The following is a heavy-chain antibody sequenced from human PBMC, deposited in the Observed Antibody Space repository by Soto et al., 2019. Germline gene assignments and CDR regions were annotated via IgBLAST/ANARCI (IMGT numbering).Heavy chain of an antibody. D-gene: IGHD2-21*01. CDR3: ARDSYCGGDCCSVDPDAFDI. J-gene: IGHJ3*02. CDR1: GDSVSSNSAA. V-gene: IGHV6-1*01. CDR2: TYYRSKWYN. Sequence: PSQTLSLTCAISGDSVSSNSAAWNWIRQSPSRGLEWLGRTYYRSKWYNDYAVSVKSRITINPDTSKNQFSLQLNSVTPEDTAVYYCARDSYCGGDCCSVDPDAFDIWGQGTMVTVSS.